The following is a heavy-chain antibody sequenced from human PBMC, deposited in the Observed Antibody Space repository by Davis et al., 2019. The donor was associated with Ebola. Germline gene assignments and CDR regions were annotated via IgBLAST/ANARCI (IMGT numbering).Heavy chain of an antibody. CDR1: GGSFSGYY. Sequence: SETLSLTCAVYGGSFSGYYWSWIRQPPGKGLEWIGEINHSRSTNYNPSLKSRVTISVYTSKNQFSLKLSSVIAADTAVYYCASRPSILCTSTSCQEYNWFDPWGQGTLVTVSS. V-gene: IGHV4-34*01. D-gene: IGHD2-2*01. J-gene: IGHJ5*02. CDR2: INHSRST. CDR3: ASRPSILCTSTSCQEYNWFDP.